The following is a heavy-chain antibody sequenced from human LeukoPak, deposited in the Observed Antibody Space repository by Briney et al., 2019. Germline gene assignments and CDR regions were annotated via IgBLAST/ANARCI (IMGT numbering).Heavy chain of an antibody. V-gene: IGHV3-23*01. Sequence: PGGSLRLSCAASGLTFSSSSMTWVRQAPGKGLEWVSCLSGSGENTYYADSVRGRFTISRDNSKNTLFLQLNSLRAEDTAIYYCANGRGPNTGPTLDYWGQGTLVTVSS. CDR2: LSGSGENT. CDR1: GLTFSSSS. J-gene: IGHJ4*02. CDR3: ANGRGPNTGPTLDY. D-gene: IGHD5-24*01.